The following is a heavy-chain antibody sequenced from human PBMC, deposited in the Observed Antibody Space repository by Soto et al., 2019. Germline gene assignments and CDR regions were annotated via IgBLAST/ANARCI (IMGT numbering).Heavy chain of an antibody. CDR2: ISSDGSNK. CDR3: VRERQPLLCSDTSCHSRPDAFNM. CDR1: AFTFSSYA. D-gene: IGHD2-2*02. Sequence: QVQLVESGGGVVQPGRSLRLSCAASAFTFSSYAMHWVRQAPGKGLEWVAVISSDGSNKNYADSVKGRFTISRDNSKNTLYLQLNSLRADDTAVYYCVRERQPLLCSDTSCHSRPDAFNMWGQGTLVTVSS. J-gene: IGHJ3*02. V-gene: IGHV3-30-3*01.